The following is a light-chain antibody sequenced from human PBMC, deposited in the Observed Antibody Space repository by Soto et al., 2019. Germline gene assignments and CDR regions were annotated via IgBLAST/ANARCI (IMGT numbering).Light chain of an antibody. CDR2: DAS. Sequence: EIVLTQSPATLSLSPGERATLSCRASQSVSSFLAWYQQKPGQAPRLLIFDASNRATGIPARFSGSGSVTDSNLTISSLEPEDFAVYYCQHRSIWPVSYGQGTRMEIK. V-gene: IGKV3-11*01. CDR3: QHRSIWPVS. CDR1: QSVSSF. J-gene: IGKJ5*01.